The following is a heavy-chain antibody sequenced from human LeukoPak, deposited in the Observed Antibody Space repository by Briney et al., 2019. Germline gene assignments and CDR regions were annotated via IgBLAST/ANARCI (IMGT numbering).Heavy chain of an antibody. J-gene: IGHJ4*02. D-gene: IGHD1-26*01. CDR3: ARGFGRSGTYLGY. Sequence: GGSLRLSCAASGFTFSSYVMAWVRQAPGKGLEYVSGVSGSGHSTYYADYVKGRFTISRDNSKNTLYLQINSLRAEDTAVYYCARGFGRSGTYLGYWGQGTLVTVSS. V-gene: IGHV3-23*01. CDR1: GFTFSSYV. CDR2: VSGSGHST.